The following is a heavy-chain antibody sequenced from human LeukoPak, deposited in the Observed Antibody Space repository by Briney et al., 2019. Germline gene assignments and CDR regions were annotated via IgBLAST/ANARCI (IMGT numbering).Heavy chain of an antibody. V-gene: IGHV3-7*01. D-gene: IGHD3-16*01. CDR1: GGSISSSY. CDR2: MNQDGSAK. J-gene: IGHJ6*02. CDR3: ATYTHWVAGDV. Sequence: LSLTCTVSGGSISSSYWNWVRQAPGKGLEWVANMNQDGSAKGYVDSVKGRFTISRDNARNSLYLQMSSLRPEDTAVYYCATYTHWVAGDVWGQGTTVTVSS.